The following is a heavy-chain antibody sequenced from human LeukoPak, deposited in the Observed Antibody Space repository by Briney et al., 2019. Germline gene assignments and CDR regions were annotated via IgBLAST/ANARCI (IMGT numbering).Heavy chain of an antibody. D-gene: IGHD3-3*01. V-gene: IGHV3-21*01. CDR1: GFTFSSYS. J-gene: IGHJ4*02. CDR3: AKDRVSDFWSGYFDY. Sequence: PGGSLRLSCAASGFTFSSYSMNWVRQAPGKGLEWVSSISSSSSYIYYADSVKGRFTISRDNTKNSLYLHMNSLRAEDTAVYYCAKDRVSDFWSGYFDYWGQGTLVTVSS. CDR2: ISSSSSYI.